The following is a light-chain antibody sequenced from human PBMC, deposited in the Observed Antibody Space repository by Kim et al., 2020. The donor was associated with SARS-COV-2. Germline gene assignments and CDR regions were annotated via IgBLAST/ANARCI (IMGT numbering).Light chain of an antibody. Sequence: SITISCSGSSSDIGGYNYVSWYQQHPGKAPKLMIYDVTTRPSGVSDRFSGSKSANMASLTIFGLQAEDEADYYCSSYSTTSAVVFGGGTKVTVL. V-gene: IGLV2-14*03. CDR1: SSDIGGYNY. CDR3: SSYSTTSAVV. CDR2: DVT. J-gene: IGLJ3*02.